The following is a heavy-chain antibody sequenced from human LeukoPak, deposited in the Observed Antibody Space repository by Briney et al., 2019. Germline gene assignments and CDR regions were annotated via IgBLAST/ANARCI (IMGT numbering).Heavy chain of an antibody. J-gene: IGHJ4*02. V-gene: IGHV3-33*01. CDR2: IWYDGSNK. Sequence: PGRSLRLSCAASGFTFSSYGMHWVRQAPGKGLEWVAVIWYDGSNKYYADSVKGRFTISRDNAKNSLYLQMNSLRAEDTAVYYCARDPSLRLGELSLFDYWGQGTLVTVSS. CDR3: ARDPSLRLGELSLFDY. CDR1: GFTFSSYG. D-gene: IGHD3-16*02.